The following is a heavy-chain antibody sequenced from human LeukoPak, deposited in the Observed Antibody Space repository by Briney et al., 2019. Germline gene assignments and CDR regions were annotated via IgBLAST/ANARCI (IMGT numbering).Heavy chain of an antibody. J-gene: IGHJ4*02. D-gene: IGHD3-16*02. CDR3: AGATITLGGVIAQFDY. CDR2: MYYSGST. CDR1: GDSISSGGYY. V-gene: IGHV4-31*03. Sequence: PSQTLSLTCTVSGDSISSGGYYWRWIRQHPGEGLEWIGYMYYSGSTYCNPSLKSRVTISVDASKNQFSLKVSSVTAADTAVYYCAGATITLGGVIAQFDYWGQGTLVTVSS.